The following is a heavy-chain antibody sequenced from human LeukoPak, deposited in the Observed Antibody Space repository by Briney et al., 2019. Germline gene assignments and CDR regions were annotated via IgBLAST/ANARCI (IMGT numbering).Heavy chain of an antibody. Sequence: ASETLCLTCAGSGYSISSGYYWGWIRQPPGKGLYLIGSIYHSGSTYYNPSLKSRVAISVDTSKNQFSLKLSSVTAADTAVYYCARHRGSSSSGYLFDHWGRGTLVTVSS. CDR3: ARHRGSSSSGYLFDH. CDR1: GYSISSGYY. D-gene: IGHD6-6*01. J-gene: IGHJ4*02. CDR2: IYHSGST. V-gene: IGHV4-38-2*01.